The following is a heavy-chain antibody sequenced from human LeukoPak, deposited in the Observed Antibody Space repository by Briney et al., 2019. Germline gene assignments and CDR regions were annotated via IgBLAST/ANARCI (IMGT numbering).Heavy chain of an antibody. CDR3: ARYSGIVRDFDY. Sequence: SQTLSLTCAISGDSVSSNTVGWNWIRQSPSRGLEWLGRTYYRSKWFNDYAVSVKSRITINPDTSKNQFSLQLNSVTPKDTAVYYCARYSGIVRDFDYWGQGTLVTASS. J-gene: IGHJ4*02. D-gene: IGHD1-26*01. V-gene: IGHV6-1*01. CDR1: GDSVSSNTVG. CDR2: TYYRSKWFN.